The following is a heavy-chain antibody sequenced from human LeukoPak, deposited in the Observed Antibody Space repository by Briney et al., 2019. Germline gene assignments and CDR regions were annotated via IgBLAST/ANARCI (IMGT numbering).Heavy chain of an antibody. Sequence: SETLSLTCTVSGGSISSYYWSWIRQPPGKGLEWIGYIYYSGSTNYNPSLKSRVTISVDTSKNQFSLKLRYVTAADTAVYYCARVTGYMVEDFFDYWGQGTLVTVSS. D-gene: IGHD3-9*01. CDR1: GGSISSYY. CDR2: IYYSGST. CDR3: ARVTGYMVEDFFDY. J-gene: IGHJ4*02. V-gene: IGHV4-59*01.